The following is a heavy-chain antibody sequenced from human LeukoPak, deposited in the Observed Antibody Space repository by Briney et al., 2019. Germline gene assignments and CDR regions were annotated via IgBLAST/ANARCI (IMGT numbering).Heavy chain of an antibody. V-gene: IGHV4-34*01. D-gene: IGHD6-19*01. J-gene: IGHJ5*02. CDR2: INHSGST. Sequence: SETLSLTCAVYGGSFSGYYWSWIRQPPGEGLEWIGEINHSGSTNYNPSLKSRVTISVDTSKNQFSLKLSSVTAADTAVYYCARRVIAVAAGTNWFDPWGQGTLVTVSS. CDR3: ARRVIAVAAGTNWFDP. CDR1: GGSFSGYY.